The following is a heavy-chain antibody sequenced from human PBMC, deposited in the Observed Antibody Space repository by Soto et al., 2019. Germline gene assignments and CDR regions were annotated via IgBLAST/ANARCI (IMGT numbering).Heavy chain of an antibody. Sequence: EVQLVESGGGLVQPGGSLRLSCAASGFTFSTYSMNWVRQAPGKGLEWVSYISFSSSTIFYADSVRGRFTISRDNAKSSLYLQINTLRDEDTAVYYCARYNGMAGSFDPLGQGTLVTVSS. J-gene: IGHJ5*02. V-gene: IGHV3-48*02. CDR3: ARYNGMAGSFDP. D-gene: IGHD1-20*01. CDR2: ISFSSSTI. CDR1: GFTFSTYS.